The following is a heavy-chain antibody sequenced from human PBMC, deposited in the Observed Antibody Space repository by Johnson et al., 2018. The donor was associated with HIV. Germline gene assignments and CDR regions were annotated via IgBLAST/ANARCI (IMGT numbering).Heavy chain of an antibody. CDR1: GFTFSTYD. D-gene: IGHD6-19*01. J-gene: IGHJ3*02. CDR3: ARDLEEGQQWLIGAFDI. Sequence: VQLVESGGGVVQPGRSLRLSCAASGFTFSTYDMHWVRQAPGKGLEWVAIISYDGSNKYYADSVKGRFTISRDNSKNTLYLQMNSLRVEDTAVYYCARDLEEGQQWLIGAFDIWGQGTMVTVSS. V-gene: IGHV3-30*03. CDR2: ISYDGSNK.